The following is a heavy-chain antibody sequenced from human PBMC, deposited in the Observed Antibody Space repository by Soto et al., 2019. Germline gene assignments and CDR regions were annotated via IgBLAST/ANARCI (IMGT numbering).Heavy chain of an antibody. V-gene: IGHV1-69*02. CDR3: ARAIQWLRGHDAFDI. Sequence: QVQLVQSGAEVKKPGSSVKVSCKASGGTFNSYTISWVRQAPGQGLEWMGRIIPILGIANYAQKFQGRVTITADKSTNTAYMELSSLRSEDTAVYYCARAIQWLRGHDAFDIWGQGTMLTVSS. J-gene: IGHJ3*02. CDR2: IIPILGIA. CDR1: GGTFNSYT. D-gene: IGHD5-12*01.